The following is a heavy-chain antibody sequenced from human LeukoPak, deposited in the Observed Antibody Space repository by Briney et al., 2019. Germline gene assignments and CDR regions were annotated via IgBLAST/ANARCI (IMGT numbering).Heavy chain of an antibody. CDR3: ARGNDSSGYFINFFDY. CDR1: GYSISSGYH. V-gene: IGHV4-38-2*02. D-gene: IGHD3-22*01. CDR2: IYYSGST. J-gene: IGHJ4*02. Sequence: SETLSLTCTVSGYSISSGYHWGWIRQPPGKGLEWIGSIYYSGSTYYNPSLKSRVTISVDTSKNQFSLKLSSVTAADTAVYYCARGNDSSGYFINFFDYWGQGTLVTVSS.